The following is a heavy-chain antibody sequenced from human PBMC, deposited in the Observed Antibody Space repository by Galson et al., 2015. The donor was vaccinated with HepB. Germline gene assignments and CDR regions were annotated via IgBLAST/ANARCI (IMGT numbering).Heavy chain of an antibody. CDR3: ARDNWNYAEHYFYYMDV. D-gene: IGHD1-7*01. CDR1: GFTFSSYG. J-gene: IGHJ6*03. Sequence: SLRLSGAASGFTFSSYGMPWVRQAPGKGLEGGAIIWYDGRNKYYADSVKGRFTISRDNSKNTLYLQMNSLRAEDTAVYYCARDNWNYAEHYFYYMDVWGKGTTVTVSS. V-gene: IGHV3-33*01. CDR2: IWYDGRNK.